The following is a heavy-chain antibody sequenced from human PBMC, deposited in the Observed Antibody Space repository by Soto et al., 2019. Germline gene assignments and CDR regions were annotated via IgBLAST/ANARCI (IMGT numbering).Heavy chain of an antibody. CDR2: IYYDGST. CDR1: GGSISSSNW. V-gene: IGHV4-4*02. Sequence: LRRTLSLTCAVSGGSISSSNWWSWVRQPPGKALEWIGYIYYDGSTYYNPSLESRVTISIDMSKTQFSLNLSSVTAADTAVYYCARGVLHWGQGTLVTVSS. CDR3: ARGVLH. J-gene: IGHJ4*01.